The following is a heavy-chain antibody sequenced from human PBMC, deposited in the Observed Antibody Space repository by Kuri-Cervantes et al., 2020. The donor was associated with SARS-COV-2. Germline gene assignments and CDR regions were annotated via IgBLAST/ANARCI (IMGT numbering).Heavy chain of an antibody. CDR2: ISSSSSYI. D-gene: IGHD3-3*01. J-gene: IGHJ6*04. Sequence: ETLSLTCAASGFTFSSYSMNWVRQAPGKGLEWVSSISSSSSYIYYADSVKGRFTISRDNAKNSLYLQMNSLRAEDTAVYYCARDWGGPGYDFWSGPDVWGKGTTVTVSS. V-gene: IGHV3-21*01. CDR1: GFTFSSYS. CDR3: ARDWGGPGYDFWSGPDV.